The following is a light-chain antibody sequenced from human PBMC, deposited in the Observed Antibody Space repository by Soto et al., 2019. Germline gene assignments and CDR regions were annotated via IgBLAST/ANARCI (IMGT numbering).Light chain of an antibody. CDR2: DVA. CDR3: YSHVSGTTVV. V-gene: IGLV2-14*01. Sequence: QSALTQPASVSGSPGQSITISCTGTSTDVGANNYVSWYQQHPGRAPKVMIYDVANRPSGVSNRFSGSKSGNTASLTISGLQAEDEADYYCYSHVSGTTVVFGGGTKVTVL. CDR1: STDVGANNY. J-gene: IGLJ2*01.